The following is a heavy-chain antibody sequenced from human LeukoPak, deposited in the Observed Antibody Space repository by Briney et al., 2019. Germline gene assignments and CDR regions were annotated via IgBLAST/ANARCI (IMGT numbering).Heavy chain of an antibody. J-gene: IGHJ3*02. CDR2: ISYDGSNK. Sequence: PGGSLRLSCAASGFTFSSYGMHWVRQAPGKGLEWVAVISYDGSNKYYADSVKGRFTISRDNSKNTLYLQMNSLRAEDTAVYYCAKDTGERWNAGYAYYIWGQGTMVTVSS. V-gene: IGHV3-30*18. CDR1: GFTFSSYG. D-gene: IGHD1-1*01. CDR3: AKDTGERWNAGYAYYI.